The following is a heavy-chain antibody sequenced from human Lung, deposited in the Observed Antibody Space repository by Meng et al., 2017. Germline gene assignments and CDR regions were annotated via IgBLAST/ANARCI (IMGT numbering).Heavy chain of an antibody. Sequence: EGQLVGSGGVVVQPGGSLRLSCAASGFTFDDYAMHWVRQAPGKGLEWVSLISWDGGSTYYADSVKGRFTISRDNSKNSLYLQMNSLRAEDTALYYCAKVAHSEDAFDIWGQGTMVTVSS. J-gene: IGHJ3*02. D-gene: IGHD6-13*01. V-gene: IGHV3-43D*03. CDR3: AKVAHSEDAFDI. CDR1: GFTFDDYA. CDR2: ISWDGGST.